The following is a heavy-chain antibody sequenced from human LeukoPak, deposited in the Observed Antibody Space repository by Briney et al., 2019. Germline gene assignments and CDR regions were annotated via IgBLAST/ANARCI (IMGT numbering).Heavy chain of an antibody. V-gene: IGHV4-4*07. D-gene: IGHD6-19*01. CDR3: ARDRGSSGWFDY. J-gene: IGHJ4*02. Sequence: SETLSLTCTVSGGSISSYYWSWIRQPAGKGLEWIGRIYTSGSTNYNPSLKSRVTISVDTSKNQFSLKLNSVTAADTAVYYCARDRGSSGWFDYWGQGSLVTVSS. CDR2: IYTSGST. CDR1: GGSISSYY.